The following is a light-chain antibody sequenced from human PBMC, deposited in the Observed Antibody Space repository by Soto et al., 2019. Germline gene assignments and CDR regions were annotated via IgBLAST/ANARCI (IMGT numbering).Light chain of an antibody. CDR2: DAS. Sequence: ETVMTQSPATLSVYPGERATLSCRAIQRVSTNLAWYQQKPGQAPRLLIYDASSRPTDIPARFSGSGSGTDFTLTISSLEPEDFAVYYCQQRSNWPPKITFGQGTRLEIK. CDR3: QQRSNWPPKIT. CDR1: QRVSTN. J-gene: IGKJ5*01. V-gene: IGKV3-11*01.